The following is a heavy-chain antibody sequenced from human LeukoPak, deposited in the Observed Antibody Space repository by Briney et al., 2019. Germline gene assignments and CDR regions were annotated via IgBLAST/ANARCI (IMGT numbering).Heavy chain of an antibody. CDR2: IYGGGST. CDR1: GFSVSGNY. D-gene: IGHD1-7*01. CDR3: ARGPGYNWNYDPNYFDY. Sequence: GGSLRLSCAGTGFSVSGNYMAWVRQAPGKGLEWVSTIYGGGSTYYADSVKGRFTISRDNSQNTLYLQMNNLRAEDTAVYYCARGPGYNWNYDPNYFDYWGQGTLVTVSS. J-gene: IGHJ4*02. V-gene: IGHV3-66*01.